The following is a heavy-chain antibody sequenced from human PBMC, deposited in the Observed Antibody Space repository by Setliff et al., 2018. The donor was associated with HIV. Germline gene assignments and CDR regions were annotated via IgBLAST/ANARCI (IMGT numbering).Heavy chain of an antibody. J-gene: IGHJ6*04. Sequence: PGGSLRLSCAASGFTFSNYVINWVRQAPGKGLEWISGISGSGVNSYYADSVKGRSTISRDNSKNTVYLQMNSLRAEDTAVYYCAKTSNTGYLFCSDYWGKGTTVTVSS. V-gene: IGHV3-23*01. CDR3: AKTSNTGYLFCSDY. CDR1: GFTFSNYV. D-gene: IGHD3-9*01. CDR2: ISGSGVNS.